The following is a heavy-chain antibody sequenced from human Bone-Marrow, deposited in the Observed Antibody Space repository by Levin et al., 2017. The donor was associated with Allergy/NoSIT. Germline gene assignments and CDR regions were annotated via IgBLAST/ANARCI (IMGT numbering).Heavy chain of an antibody. CDR2: ISGSGGST. CDR3: AKDSDYDCWSGYYGRIDY. CDR1: GFTFSSYA. J-gene: IGHJ4*02. V-gene: IGHV3-23*01. D-gene: IGHD3-3*01. Sequence: LSLTCAASGFTFSSYAMSWVRPAPGKGLEWVSAISGSGGSTYYADSVKGRFTISRDNSKNTLYLQMNSLRAEDTAVYYGAKDSDYDCWSGYYGRIDYWGQGTLVTVSS.